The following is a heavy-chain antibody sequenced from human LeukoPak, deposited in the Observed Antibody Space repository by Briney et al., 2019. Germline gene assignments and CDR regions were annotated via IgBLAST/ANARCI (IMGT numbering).Heavy chain of an antibody. Sequence: GASVKVSCKASGYTFTGYYMHWVRQAPGQGLEWMRWINPNSGGTNYAQKFQGRVTMTRDTSISTAYMELRSLRSDDTAVYYCARGSDDYVWGSHRYPFDYWGQGTLVTVSS. D-gene: IGHD3-16*02. J-gene: IGHJ4*01. CDR1: GYTFTGYY. V-gene: IGHV1-2*02. CDR3: ARGSDDYVWGSHRYPFDY. CDR2: INPNSGGT.